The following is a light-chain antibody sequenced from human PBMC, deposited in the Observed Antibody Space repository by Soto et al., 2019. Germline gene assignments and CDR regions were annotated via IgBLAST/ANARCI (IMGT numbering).Light chain of an antibody. Sequence: QSVLTPPPPISGARGQRINISCTGSSSKIGAGSDVHWYHQLPGTAPKRLSYGNTNRPSGVPDRFSGSKSGTSSSLGIAGLQTEDEGDYYCQTYDSSLSGLYVFGTGTKVTVL. CDR3: QTYDSSLSGLYV. CDR2: GNT. J-gene: IGLJ1*01. V-gene: IGLV1-40*01. CDR1: SSKIGAGSD.